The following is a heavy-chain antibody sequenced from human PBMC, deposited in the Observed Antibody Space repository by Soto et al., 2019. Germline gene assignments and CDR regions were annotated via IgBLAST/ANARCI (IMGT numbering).Heavy chain of an antibody. CDR1: GFTFSSYV. J-gene: IGHJ6*02. Sequence: QVQLVESGGGVVQPGRSLRLSCAASGFTFSSYVMYWVRQAPGKGLEWVAVISYDGNNKYYADSVKGRFTISRDNSKNALYLQMNGRRAEDTAVYYCARAGCDGGSCYTLVGLRYGMDVWGQGTTVTVSS. CDR3: ARAGCDGGSCYTLVGLRYGMDV. D-gene: IGHD2-15*01. V-gene: IGHV3-30-3*01. CDR2: ISYDGNNK.